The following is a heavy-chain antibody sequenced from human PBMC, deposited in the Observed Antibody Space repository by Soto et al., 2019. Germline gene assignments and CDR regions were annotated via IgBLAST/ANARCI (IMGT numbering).Heavy chain of an antibody. CDR1: GSSISTSNW. Sequence: SETLSLTCAVSGSSISTSNWWSWVRQPPGKGLEWIGEVYRTGSTNYNPSLESRLTISVDKSKNQFSLKLTSVTAADTAVYYCARARATIAAAAIFDCWGQGTLVTVSS. CDR3: ARARATIAAAAIFDC. CDR2: VYRTGST. D-gene: IGHD6-13*01. J-gene: IGHJ4*02. V-gene: IGHV4-4*02.